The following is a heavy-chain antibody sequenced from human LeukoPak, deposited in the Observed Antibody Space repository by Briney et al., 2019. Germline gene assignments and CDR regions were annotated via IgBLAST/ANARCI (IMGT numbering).Heavy chain of an antibody. CDR1: GGSFSAYY. CDR2: VNYSGST. Sequence: PSETLSLTCAVNGGSFSAYYWSWIRQPPGKGLEWIGEVNYSGSTNYNPSLKTRVTISVDSSKNQFSLKLSSLTAADTAVYYCARSGIADLFDCWGQGTLVTVSS. CDR3: ARSGIADLFDC. D-gene: IGHD6-13*01. J-gene: IGHJ4*02. V-gene: IGHV4-34*01.